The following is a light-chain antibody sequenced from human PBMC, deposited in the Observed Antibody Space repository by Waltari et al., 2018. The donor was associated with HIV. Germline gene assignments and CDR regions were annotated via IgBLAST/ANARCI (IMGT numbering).Light chain of an antibody. J-gene: IGLJ3*02. CDR1: SSNIGSRY. CDR3: ATWDDSLSGLWV. Sequence: QSVLTQPPSASGTPGQRVTISCSGSSSNIGSRYVYWYQQLPGPAPKPLMYRNNQRPSGVPDRFSGSKSGTSASLAISGLRSEDEADYYCATWDDSLSGLWVFGGGTKLTVL. V-gene: IGLV1-47*01. CDR2: RNN.